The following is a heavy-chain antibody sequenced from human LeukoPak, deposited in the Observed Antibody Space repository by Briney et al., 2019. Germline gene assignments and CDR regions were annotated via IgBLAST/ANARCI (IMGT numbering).Heavy chain of an antibody. J-gene: IGHJ5*02. CDR3: ARDRYSYDSSGHWGWFDP. CDR2: ISRSSSYI. CDR1: GFTFSSYT. V-gene: IGHV3-21*01. Sequence: GGSLRLSCAASGFTFSSYTMNWVRQAPGKGLEWVSSISRSSSYIYYADSMKGRFTISRDNANNSLFLQMNSLRAEDTAVYYCARDRYSYDSSGHWGWFDPWGQGTLVTVSS. D-gene: IGHD3-22*01.